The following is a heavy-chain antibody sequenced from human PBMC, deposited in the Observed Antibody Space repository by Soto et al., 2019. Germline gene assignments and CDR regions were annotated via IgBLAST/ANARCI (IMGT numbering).Heavy chain of an antibody. CDR1: GFTFSNAW. V-gene: IGHV3-15*01. D-gene: IGHD2-21*02. Sequence: AGGSLRLSCAASGFTFSNAWMSWVRQAPGKGLEWVGRIKSKTDGGTTDYAAPVKGRFTISRDDSKNTLYLQMNSLKTEDTAVYYCTTGVTSRGMDVWGQGTTVTVSS. CDR2: IKSKTDGGTT. J-gene: IGHJ6*02. CDR3: TTGVTSRGMDV.